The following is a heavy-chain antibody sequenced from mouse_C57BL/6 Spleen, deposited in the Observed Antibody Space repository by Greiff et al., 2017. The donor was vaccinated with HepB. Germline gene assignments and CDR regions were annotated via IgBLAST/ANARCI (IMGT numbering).Heavy chain of an antibody. CDR3: ARKFNWDPLYYFDY. J-gene: IGHJ2*01. Sequence: VQLQQPGAELVKPGASVKMSCKASGYTFTSYWITWVKQRPGQGLEWIGDIYPGSGSTNYNEKFKSKATLTVDTSSSTAYMQLSSLTSEDSAVYYCARKFNWDPLYYFDYWGQGTTLTVSS. CDR2: IYPGSGST. D-gene: IGHD4-1*01. CDR1: GYTFTSYW. V-gene: IGHV1-55*01.